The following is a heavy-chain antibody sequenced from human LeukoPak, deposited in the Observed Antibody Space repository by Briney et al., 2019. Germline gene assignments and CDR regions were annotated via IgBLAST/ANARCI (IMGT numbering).Heavy chain of an antibody. J-gene: IGHJ5*02. CDR2: IYTSGST. Sequence: PSETLSLICTVSGGSISSYYWSWIRQPPGKGLEWIGYIYTSGSTNYNPSLKSRVTISVDTSKNQFSLKLSSVTAADTAVYYCASMYDFWSGHDPWGQGTLVTVSS. D-gene: IGHD3-3*01. V-gene: IGHV4-4*09. CDR1: GGSISSYY. CDR3: ASMYDFWSGHDP.